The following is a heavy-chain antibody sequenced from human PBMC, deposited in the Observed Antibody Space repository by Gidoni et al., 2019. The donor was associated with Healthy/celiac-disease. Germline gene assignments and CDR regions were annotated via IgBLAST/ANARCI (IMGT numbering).Heavy chain of an antibody. V-gene: IGHV3-9*01. CDR3: AKDRLHYDSLDY. D-gene: IGHD3-22*01. Sequence: EVQLVESGGGLVQPGRSLRLSCAAPGFTFDDYAMHWVRQAPGTGLEWVSGISWNSGSIGYADSVKGRFTISRDNAKNSLYLQMNSLRAEDTALYYCAKDRLHYDSLDYWGQGTLVTVSS. CDR1: GFTFDDYA. CDR2: ISWNSGSI. J-gene: IGHJ4*02.